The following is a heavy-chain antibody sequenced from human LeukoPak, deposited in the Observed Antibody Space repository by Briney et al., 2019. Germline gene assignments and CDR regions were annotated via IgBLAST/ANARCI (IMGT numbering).Heavy chain of an antibody. Sequence: ASVKVSCKASGYTFTGYYMHWVRQAPGQGLEWMGWINPNSVGTNYAQKFQGRGTITRCTSISTAYLELSRLRSDDTAVYYCARAPVGRFLEWLLSLESFDICGQGTMVTVSS. CDR2: INPNSVGT. D-gene: IGHD3-3*01. CDR3: ARAPVGRFLEWLLSLESFDI. J-gene: IGHJ3*02. V-gene: IGHV1-2*02. CDR1: GYTFTGYY.